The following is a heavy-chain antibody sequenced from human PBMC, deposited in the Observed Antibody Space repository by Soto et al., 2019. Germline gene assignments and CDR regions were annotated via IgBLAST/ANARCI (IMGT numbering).Heavy chain of an antibody. Sequence: SETLSLTCTVSGGSISSSDYYWGWIRQPPGKGLEWIGNIYYSGSTYYNPSLKSRVTISVDGSKNQFSLKVSSVTAADTAVYYCAREDYGDYGGYFDYWGQGSLVTVSS. J-gene: IGHJ4*02. D-gene: IGHD4-17*01. CDR2: IYYSGST. CDR1: GGSISSSDYY. CDR3: AREDYGDYGGYFDY. V-gene: IGHV4-39*07.